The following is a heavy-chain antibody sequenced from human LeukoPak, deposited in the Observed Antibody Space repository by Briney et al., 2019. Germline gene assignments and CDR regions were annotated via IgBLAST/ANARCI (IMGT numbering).Heavy chain of an antibody. J-gene: IGHJ6*02. Sequence: SVKVSFKASGGTFSSYAISWVRQAPGQGLEWMGGIIPIFGTANYAQKFQGRVTITADESTSTAYMELSSLRSEDTAVYYCARDTREAGYGMDVWGQGTTVTVSS. CDR1: GGTFSSYA. V-gene: IGHV1-69*01. CDR2: IIPIFGTA. CDR3: ARDTREAGYGMDV. D-gene: IGHD6-19*01.